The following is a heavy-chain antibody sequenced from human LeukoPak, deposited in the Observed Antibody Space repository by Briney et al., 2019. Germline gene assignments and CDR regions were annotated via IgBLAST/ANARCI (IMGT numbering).Heavy chain of an antibody. CDR1: GFTFSSYS. CDR2: INHSGST. D-gene: IGHD3-3*01. CDR3: ARAYYDFWSGYWGGYFDY. Sequence: GSLRLSCAASGFTFSSYSMNWVRQPPGKGLEWIGEINHSGSTNYNPSLKSRVTISVDTSKNQFSLKLSSVTAADTAVYYCARAYYDFWSGYWGGYFDYWGQGTLVTVSS. V-gene: IGHV4-34*01. J-gene: IGHJ4*02.